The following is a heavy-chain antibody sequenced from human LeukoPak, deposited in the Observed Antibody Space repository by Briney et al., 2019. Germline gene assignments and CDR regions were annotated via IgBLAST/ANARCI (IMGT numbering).Heavy chain of an antibody. Sequence: PGGSVRLSCAASGFTFSTYWMSWVRQASGKGLEWVANINHDGSEKYYVDSVKGRFTISRDNAENSLFLQMNSLRAEDTAVYYCARDTASNWFDPWGQGTLVTVSS. CDR1: GFTFSTYW. CDR2: INHDGSEK. CDR3: ARDTASNWFDP. V-gene: IGHV3-7*04. J-gene: IGHJ5*02.